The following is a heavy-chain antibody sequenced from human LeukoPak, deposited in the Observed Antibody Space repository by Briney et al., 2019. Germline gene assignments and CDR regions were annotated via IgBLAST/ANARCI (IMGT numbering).Heavy chain of an antibody. V-gene: IGHV3-30*03. D-gene: IGHD5-24*01. CDR1: GLTVNNNY. Sequence: PGGSLRLSCAASGLTVNNNYMNWVRQAPGKGLEWVAVISYDGSNKYYADSVKGRFTISRDNSKNTLYLQMNSLRAEDTAVYYCARDHGDGYNGLDYWGQGTLVTVSS. CDR3: ARDHGDGYNGLDY. J-gene: IGHJ4*02. CDR2: ISYDGSNK.